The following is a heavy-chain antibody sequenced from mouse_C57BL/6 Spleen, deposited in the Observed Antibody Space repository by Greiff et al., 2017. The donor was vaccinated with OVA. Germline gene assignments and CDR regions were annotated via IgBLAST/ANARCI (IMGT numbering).Heavy chain of an antibody. CDR2: IWGGGST. CDR3: AKRHYYGSSHYYAMDY. Sequence: QVQLQQSGPGLVAPSQSLSITCTVSGFSLTSYGVDWVRQPPGKGLEWLGVIWGGGSTNYNSALMSRLSISKDNSKRQVFLKMNSLQTDDTAMYYCAKRHYYGSSHYYAMDYWGQGTSVTVSS. V-gene: IGHV2-9*01. CDR1: GFSLTSYG. J-gene: IGHJ4*01. D-gene: IGHD1-1*01.